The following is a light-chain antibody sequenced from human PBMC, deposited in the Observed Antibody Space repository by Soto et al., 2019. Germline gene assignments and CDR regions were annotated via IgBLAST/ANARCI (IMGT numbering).Light chain of an antibody. J-gene: IGKJ5*01. V-gene: IGKV4-1*01. CDR2: WAS. Sequence: DVVITHSPGSLSVSLRAMATINCKSSLRVLYSSNNKNSLPYYQQKPGQPPKMVIYWASIRESGVPDRVSGSGSGTDFALNISSLQAEDVPVHYCQQCYSTGTFGQGTRLEI. CDR3: QQCYSTGT. CDR1: LRVLYSSNNKNS.